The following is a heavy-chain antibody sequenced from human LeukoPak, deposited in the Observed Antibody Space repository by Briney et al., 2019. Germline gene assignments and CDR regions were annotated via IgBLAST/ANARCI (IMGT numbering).Heavy chain of an antibody. CDR2: INSGSSTI. Sequence: GGSLRLSCAGSRFTFSSYSMNWVRQAPGKGLEWVSYINSGSSTIYYADSVKGRFTISRDNAKNSLYLQMNSLRGEDTAVYYCARDGVVAAGTRRAFDIWGQGTMVTVSS. D-gene: IGHD6-19*01. J-gene: IGHJ3*02. CDR3: ARDGVVAAGTRRAFDI. V-gene: IGHV3-48*01. CDR1: RFTFSSYS.